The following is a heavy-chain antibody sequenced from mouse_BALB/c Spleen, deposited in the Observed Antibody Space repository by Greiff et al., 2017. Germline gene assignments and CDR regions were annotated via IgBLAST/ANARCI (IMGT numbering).Heavy chain of an antibody. J-gene: IGHJ4*01. CDR1: GYTFTDYA. V-gene: IGHV1S137*01. Sequence: QVQLKQSGAELVRPGVSVKISCKGSGYTFTDYAMHWVKQSHAKSLEWIGVISTYYGDASYNQKFKGKATMTVDKSSSTAYMELARLTSEDSAIYYCARESGLYYAMDYWGQGTSVTVSS. CDR3: ARESGLYYAMDY. D-gene: IGHD3-1*01. CDR2: ISTYYGDA.